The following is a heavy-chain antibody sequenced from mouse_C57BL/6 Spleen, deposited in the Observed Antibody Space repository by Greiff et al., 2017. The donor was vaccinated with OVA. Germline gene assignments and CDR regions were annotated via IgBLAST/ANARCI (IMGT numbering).Heavy chain of an antibody. Sequence: QVQLQQPGAELVMPGASVKLSCKASGYTFTSYWMHWVKQRPGQGLEWIGEIDPSDSYTNYNQKFKGKSTLTVDKSSSTAYMQLSSLTSEDSSVYYCASKGLFTTVVYWYFDVWGTGTTVTVSS. J-gene: IGHJ1*03. CDR2: IDPSDSYT. CDR3: ASKGLFTTVVYWYFDV. V-gene: IGHV1-69*01. D-gene: IGHD1-1*01. CDR1: GYTFTSYW.